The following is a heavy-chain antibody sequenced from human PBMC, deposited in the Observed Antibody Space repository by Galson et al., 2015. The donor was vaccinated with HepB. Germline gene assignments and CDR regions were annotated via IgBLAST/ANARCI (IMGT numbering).Heavy chain of an antibody. CDR3: ARDDYLTSSGDY. CDR1: GFNFRSYG. D-gene: IGHD4/OR15-4a*01. J-gene: IGHJ4*02. V-gene: IGHV3-33*01. Sequence: SLRLSCAASGFNFRSYGMHWIRQAPGKGLEWVAVIWSGGTSVFYGASVKGRFTISRDDSKNTLYLQMSGLRAEDSGVYYCARDDYLTSSGDYWGQGTLVIVSS. CDR2: IWSGGTSV.